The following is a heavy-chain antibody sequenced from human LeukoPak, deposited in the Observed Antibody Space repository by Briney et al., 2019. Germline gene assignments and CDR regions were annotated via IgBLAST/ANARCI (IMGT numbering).Heavy chain of an antibody. CDR1: GYTFTSYW. D-gene: IGHD2/OR15-2a*01. J-gene: IGHJ4*02. V-gene: IGHV5-51*01. CDR2: LYPGDSDT. Sequence: GESLKISCKGSGYTFTSYWIAWVRQMPGKGLEWMGILYPGDSDTRYSPSFQGQVTISADKSISTAYLQWSSLKASDTAMYYCARLAHLAFWYFDHGGQGTLVPVSS. CDR3: ARLAHLAFWYFDH.